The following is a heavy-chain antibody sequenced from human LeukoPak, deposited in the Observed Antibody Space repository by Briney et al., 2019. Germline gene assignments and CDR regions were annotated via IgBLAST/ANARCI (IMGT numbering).Heavy chain of an antibody. CDR3: ARVLAAAGTTY. Sequence: GESLKISCAASGFTFCSYGMHWVRQAPGKGLEWVSSISSSSSYIYYADSVKGRFTISRDNAKNSLYLQMNSLRAEDTAVYYCARVLAAAGTTYGGQGTLVTVSS. V-gene: IGHV3-21*01. CDR2: ISSSSSYI. D-gene: IGHD6-13*01. J-gene: IGHJ4*02. CDR1: GFTFCSYG.